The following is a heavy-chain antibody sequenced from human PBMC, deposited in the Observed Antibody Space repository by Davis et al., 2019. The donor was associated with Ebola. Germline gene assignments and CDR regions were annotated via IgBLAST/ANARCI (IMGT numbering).Heavy chain of an antibody. CDR2: IYYSGST. V-gene: IGHV4-59*12. Sequence: MPSETLSLTCTVSGGSISSYYWSWIRQPPGKGLEWIGYIYYSGSTNYNPSLKSRVTISVDTSKNQFSLKLSSVTAADTAVYYCARDLMVGFGELLWAYYYYGMDVWGQGSTVTVSS. CDR1: GGSISSYY. CDR3: ARDLMVGFGELLWAYYYYGMDV. D-gene: IGHD3-10*01. J-gene: IGHJ6*02.